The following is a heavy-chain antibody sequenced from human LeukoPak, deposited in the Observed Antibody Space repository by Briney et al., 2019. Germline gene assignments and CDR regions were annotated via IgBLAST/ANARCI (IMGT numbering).Heavy chain of an antibody. V-gene: IGHV4-61*02. J-gene: IGHJ4*02. Sequence: TSETLSLTCTVSGGSISSGSYYWSWIRQPAGKGLEWIGRIYTSGSTNYNPSLKSRVTISVDTSKNQFSLKLSSVTAADTAVYYCARIGGYSYGINDYWGQGTLVTVSS. CDR2: IYTSGST. CDR1: GGSISSGSYY. CDR3: ARIGGYSYGINDY. D-gene: IGHD5-18*01.